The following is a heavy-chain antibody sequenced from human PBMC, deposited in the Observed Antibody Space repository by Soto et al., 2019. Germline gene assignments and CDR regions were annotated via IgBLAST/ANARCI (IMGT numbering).Heavy chain of an antibody. CDR1: GGSFSGYY. J-gene: IGHJ4*02. CDR3: ARSKPVLLWFGESPYFDY. CDR2: INHSGST. Sequence: PSETLSLTCAVYGGSFSGYYWSWIRQPPGKGLEWIGEINHSGSTNYNPSLKSRVTISVDTSKNQFSLKLSFVTAADTAVYYCARSKPVLLWFGESPYFDYWGQGTLVTVSS. D-gene: IGHD3-10*01. V-gene: IGHV4-34*01.